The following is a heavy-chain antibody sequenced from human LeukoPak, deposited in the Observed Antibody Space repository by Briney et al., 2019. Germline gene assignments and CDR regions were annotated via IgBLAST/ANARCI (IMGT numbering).Heavy chain of an antibody. D-gene: IGHD3-22*01. V-gene: IGHV4-59*01. J-gene: IGHJ4*02. CDR1: GGSISNYY. CDR3: ARHYDSSGYYLYYFDY. Sequence: SETLSLTCTVSGGSISNYYWSWIRQPPGKGLEWIGYIYYSGSTNYNPSLKSRVTISVDTSKNQFSLKPSSVTAADTAVYYCARHYDSSGYYLYYFDYWGQGTLVTVSS. CDR2: IYYSGST.